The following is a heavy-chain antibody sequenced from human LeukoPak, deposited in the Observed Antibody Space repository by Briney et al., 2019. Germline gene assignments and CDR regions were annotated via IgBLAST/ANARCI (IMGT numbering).Heavy chain of an antibody. CDR1: GGSFSGYY. J-gene: IGHJ4*02. Sequence: SETLSLTCAVYGGSFSGYYWSWIRQPPGKGLEWIGEINHSGSTNYNPSLKSRVTISVDTSKNQFSLKLSSVTAADTAVYYCARRRVLFYFDYWGQGTLVTVSS. D-gene: IGHD3-16*01. CDR2: INHSGST. CDR3: ARRRVLFYFDY. V-gene: IGHV4-34*01.